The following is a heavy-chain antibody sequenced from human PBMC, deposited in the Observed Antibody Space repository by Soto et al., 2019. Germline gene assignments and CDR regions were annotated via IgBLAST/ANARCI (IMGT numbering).Heavy chain of an antibody. D-gene: IGHD1-1*01. V-gene: IGHV3-30-3*01. CDR1: GFTFSSYA. CDR3: ARDAFTDNLTHDLPYYYYGMDV. J-gene: IGHJ6*01. CDR2: ISYDGSNK. Sequence: QVQLVESGGGVVQPGRSLRLSCAASGFTFSSYAMHWVRQAPGKGLEWVAVISYDGSNKYYADSVKGRFTISRDNSKNTLYLQMNSLRAEDTAVYYCARDAFTDNLTHDLPYYYYGMDVW.